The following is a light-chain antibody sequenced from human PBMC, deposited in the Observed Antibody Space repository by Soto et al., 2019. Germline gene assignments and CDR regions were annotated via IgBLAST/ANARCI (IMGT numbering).Light chain of an antibody. J-gene: IGLJ2*01. CDR3: QSYDSSLSGVV. Sequence: QSVLTQPPSVSGAPGQRVTISCTGTSSNIGARYDVHWYQHLPGTAPKVLIYENNNRPSGVPDRFSGSKSGTSASLAITGLQAEDEADYYCQSYDSSLSGVVFGGGTKLTVL. V-gene: IGLV1-40*01. CDR1: SSNIGARYD. CDR2: ENN.